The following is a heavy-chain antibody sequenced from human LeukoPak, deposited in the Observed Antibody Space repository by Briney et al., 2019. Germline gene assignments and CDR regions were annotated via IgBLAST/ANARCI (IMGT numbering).Heavy chain of an antibody. Sequence: GGSLRLSCAASGFTFRSYAMSWVRQAPGKGLEWVSAISGSGGSTYYADSVKGRFTISRDNSKNTLYLQMNSLRAEDTAVYYCAKALTTNYYYYGMDVWGQGTTVTVSS. V-gene: IGHV3-23*01. CDR2: ISGSGGST. CDR3: AKALTTNYYYYGMDV. D-gene: IGHD1-14*01. CDR1: GFTFRSYA. J-gene: IGHJ6*02.